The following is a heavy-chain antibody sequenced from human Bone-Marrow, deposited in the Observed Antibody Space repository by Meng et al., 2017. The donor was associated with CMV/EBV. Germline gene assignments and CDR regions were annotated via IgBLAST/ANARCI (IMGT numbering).Heavy chain of an antibody. V-gene: IGHV4-38-2*02. D-gene: IGHD2-21*01. Sequence: SETLSLTCTVSGYSISSGYYWGWIRQPPGKGLEWIGSIYHSGSTYYNPSLKSRVTISVDTSKNQFSLKLSSVTAADTAVYYCASTYCGGDCPGYYYNYGMDVWGQGTTVTVSS. J-gene: IGHJ6*02. CDR2: IYHSGST. CDR3: ASTYCGGDCPGYYYNYGMDV. CDR1: GYSISSGYY.